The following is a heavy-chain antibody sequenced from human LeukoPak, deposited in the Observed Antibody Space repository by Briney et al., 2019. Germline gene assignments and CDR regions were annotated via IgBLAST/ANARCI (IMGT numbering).Heavy chain of an antibody. Sequence: ASVKVSCKASGYTFTGYYMHWLRQAPGQGLEWMGWINPNSGGTKYAQKFKGRVTMTRDTSIITAYMELRRLRSDDTAVYYCARDPWDDYDSSGAAKPLDYWGQGTLVTVSS. CDR1: GYTFTGYY. D-gene: IGHD3-22*01. J-gene: IGHJ4*02. CDR2: INPNSGGT. V-gene: IGHV1-2*02. CDR3: ARDPWDDYDSSGAAKPLDY.